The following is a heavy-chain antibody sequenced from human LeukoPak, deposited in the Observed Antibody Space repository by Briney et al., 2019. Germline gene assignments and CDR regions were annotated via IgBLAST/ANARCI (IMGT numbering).Heavy chain of an antibody. CDR1: GGSINSYY. Sequence: PSETLPLTCTVSGGSINSYYWSWIRQPPGKGLEYIGYIYYTGNTKYNPSLKSRVTILIDTSKNQVSLDLRSVTAADTAIYYCERDRGGGGGGYAFDIWGPGTMVTVSS. D-gene: IGHD3-10*01. CDR2: IYYTGNT. V-gene: IGHV4-59*01. CDR3: ERDRGGGGGGYAFDI. J-gene: IGHJ3*02.